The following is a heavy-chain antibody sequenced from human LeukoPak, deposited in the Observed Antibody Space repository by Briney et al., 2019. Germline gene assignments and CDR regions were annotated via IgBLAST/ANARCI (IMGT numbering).Heavy chain of an antibody. Sequence: PGGSLRLSCAASGFTFSSYAMSWVRQAPGKGLEWVSAISGSGGNTHYADSVKGRFTISRDNSKNTLYLQMNSLRAEDTAGYYCAKNPSDSIFYGMDVWGQGTTVTVSS. D-gene: IGHD2-21*02. CDR3: AKNPSDSIFYGMDV. CDR1: GFTFSSYA. J-gene: IGHJ6*02. CDR2: ISGSGGNT. V-gene: IGHV3-23*01.